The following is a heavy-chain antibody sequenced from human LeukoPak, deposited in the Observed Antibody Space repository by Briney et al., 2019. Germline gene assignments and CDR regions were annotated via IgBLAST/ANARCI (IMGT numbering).Heavy chain of an antibody. CDR3: AGHNSSSWTGWFDP. CDR1: GGSISSYY. CDR2: IYYSGST. D-gene: IGHD6-13*01. V-gene: IGHV4-59*08. Sequence: PSETLSLTCTVSGGSISSYYWSWIRQPPGKGLEWIGYIYYSGSTNYNPSLKSRVTISVDTSKNQFSLKLSSVTAADTAVYYCAGHNSSSWTGWFDPWGQGTLVTVSS. J-gene: IGHJ5*02.